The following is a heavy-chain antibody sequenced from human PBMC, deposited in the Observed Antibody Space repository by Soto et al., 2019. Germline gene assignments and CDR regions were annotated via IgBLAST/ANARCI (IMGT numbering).Heavy chain of an antibody. J-gene: IGHJ6*02. CDR3: ARRSSPVVAAFYYYYGMDV. CDR1: GGSISSSNW. Sequence: SETLSLTCAVSGGSISSSNWWSWVRQPPGKGLEWIGEIYHSGSTNYNPSLKSRVTISVDKSKNQFSLKLSSVTAADTAVYYCARRSSPVVAAFYYYYGMDVWDQGTTVT. V-gene: IGHV4-4*02. D-gene: IGHD2-15*01. CDR2: IYHSGST.